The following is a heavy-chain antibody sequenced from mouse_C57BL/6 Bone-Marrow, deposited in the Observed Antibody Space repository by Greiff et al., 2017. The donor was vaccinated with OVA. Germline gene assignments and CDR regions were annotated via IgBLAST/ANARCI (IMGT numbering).Heavy chain of an antibody. CDR3: TPPWFAY. J-gene: IGHJ3*01. Sequence: VQLQQSGAELVRPGASVKLSCTASGFNIKDDYMHWVKQRPEQGLEWIGWIDPENGDTEYASKFQGKATITADPSSNTAYLQLSSRTSEDTAVYYCTPPWFAYWGQGTLVTVSA. V-gene: IGHV14-4*01. CDR2: IDPENGDT. CDR1: GFNIKDDY.